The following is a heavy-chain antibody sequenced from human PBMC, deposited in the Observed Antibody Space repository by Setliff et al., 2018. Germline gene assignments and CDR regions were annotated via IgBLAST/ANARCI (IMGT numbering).Heavy chain of an antibody. CDR1: GFTFSTYS. CDR3: AKDRDLDPLIQGATFDY. J-gene: IGHJ4*02. V-gene: IGHV3-23*01. Sequence: GGSLRLSCTASGFTFSTYSMTWVRQAPGKGLEWVSTISGNDDRTYYADSVKGRLTISRDTSMNTLWLQMNSLRPEDTAVYFCAKDRDLDPLIQGATFDYWGQGSLVTVSS. D-gene: IGHD1-26*01. CDR2: ISGNDDRT.